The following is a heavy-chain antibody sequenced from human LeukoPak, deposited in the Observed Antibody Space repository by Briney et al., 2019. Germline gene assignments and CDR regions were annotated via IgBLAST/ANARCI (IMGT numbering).Heavy chain of an antibody. J-gene: IGHJ4*02. D-gene: IGHD6-13*01. V-gene: IGHV1-18*01. CDR1: GYTFTSYG. CDR3: ARVAGIAAAGSYDY. Sequence: ASVKVSCKASGYTFTSYGISWVRQAPGQGLEWMGWISAYNGNTNYAQKLQGRVTMTTDTSTSTAYMEPRSLRSDDTAVYYCARVAGIAAAGSYDYWGQGTLVTVSS. CDR2: ISAYNGNT.